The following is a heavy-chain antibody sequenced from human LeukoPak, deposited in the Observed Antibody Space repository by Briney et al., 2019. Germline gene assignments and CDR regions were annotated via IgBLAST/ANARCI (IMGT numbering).Heavy chain of an antibody. Sequence: PGGSLRLSCAASGFTFSDYYMSWIRQAPGKGLEWVSYISSSGSTIYYADSVKGRLTISRDNAKNSLYLQMNSLRAEDTAVYYCARERRDGYSHYYYYGMDVWGQGTTVTVSS. CDR3: ARERRDGYSHYYYYGMDV. CDR1: GFTFSDYY. D-gene: IGHD5-24*01. CDR2: ISSSGSTI. V-gene: IGHV3-11*01. J-gene: IGHJ6*02.